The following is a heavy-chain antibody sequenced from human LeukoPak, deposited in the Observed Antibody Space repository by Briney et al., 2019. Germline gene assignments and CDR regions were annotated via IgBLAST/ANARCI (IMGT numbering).Heavy chain of an antibody. J-gene: IGHJ6*03. Sequence: ASVKVSCKASGYTFTSYDINWVRQATGQGLERMGWMNPNSGNTGYAQKFQGRVTITRNTSISTAYMELSSLRSEDTAVYYCARRVYYDSSGYPPYYYYMDVWGKGTTVTVSS. V-gene: IGHV1-8*03. CDR2: MNPNSGNT. D-gene: IGHD3-22*01. CDR1: GYTFTSYD. CDR3: ARRVYYDSSGYPPYYYYMDV.